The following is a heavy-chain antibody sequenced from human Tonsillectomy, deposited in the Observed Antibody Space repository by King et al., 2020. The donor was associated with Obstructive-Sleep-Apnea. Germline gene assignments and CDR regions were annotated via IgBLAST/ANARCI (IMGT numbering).Heavy chain of an antibody. D-gene: IGHD2-21*02. V-gene: IGHV4-59*01. J-gene: IGHJ2*01. CDR1: GGSISSYY. CDR3: ARDGAYCGGDCYPGYFDL. CDR2: SYYSGST. Sequence: VQLQESGPGLVKPSETLSLTCTVSGGSISSYYWSWIRQPPGKGLEWIGYSYYSGSTNYNPSLKSRVTISVDTSKNQFSLKLSSVTAADTAVYYCARDGAYCGGDCYPGYFDLWGRGTLVTVSS.